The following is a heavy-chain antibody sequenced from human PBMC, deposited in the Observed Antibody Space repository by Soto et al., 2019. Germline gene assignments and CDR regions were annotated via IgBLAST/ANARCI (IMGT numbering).Heavy chain of an antibody. J-gene: IGHJ1*01. Sequence: VQLQESGPGLVKPSETLSLTCTVSGDSISRYYWSWIRQPPGKGLEWIGYIHYSGSTNYNPSLKSRVTILLDMSKSQFSLKLPSVTAADTAVYYCASQGFSSSWPKYFQHWGQGTLVAVSS. CDR1: GDSISRYY. D-gene: IGHD6-13*01. CDR3: ASQGFSSSWPKYFQH. CDR2: IHYSGST. V-gene: IGHV4-59*01.